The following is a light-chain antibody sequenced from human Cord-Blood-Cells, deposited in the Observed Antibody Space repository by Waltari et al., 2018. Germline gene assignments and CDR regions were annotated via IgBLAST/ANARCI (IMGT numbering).Light chain of an antibody. CDR1: SSDAGGYNY. V-gene: IGLV2-8*01. Sequence: QSALTQPPSASGSPGQSVTISCTGTSSDAGGYNYVSWYQQHPGKAPKLMIYEVSKRPSGVPVRFSGSKSGNTASLTVSGLQAEDEADYYCSSYAGSNNFEVFGGGTKLTVL. J-gene: IGLJ3*02. CDR3: SSYAGSNNFEV. CDR2: EVS.